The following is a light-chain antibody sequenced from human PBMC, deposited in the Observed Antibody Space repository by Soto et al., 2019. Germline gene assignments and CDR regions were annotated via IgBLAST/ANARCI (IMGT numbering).Light chain of an antibody. J-gene: IGLJ2*01. CDR1: SSDVGGYDY. CDR2: EVS. V-gene: IGLV2-14*01. CDR3: SSFTGTSALIL. Sequence: QSAVTQPASVSGSPGQSITISCTGTSSDVGGYDYVSWYHQYPGKAPRLIIYEVSNRPSGVSNRFSGSKSGNTASLTISGLRAEDEGDYFCSSFTGTSALILFGGGTKLTVL.